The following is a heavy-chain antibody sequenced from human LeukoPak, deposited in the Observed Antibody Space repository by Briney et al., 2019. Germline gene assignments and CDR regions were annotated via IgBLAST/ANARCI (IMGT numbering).Heavy chain of an antibody. J-gene: IGHJ4*02. CDR3: ASALTTVTPHFHC. D-gene: IGHD4-17*01. V-gene: IGHV3-74*01. CDR2: IDTDGSSA. Sequence: GGSLRLSCAASGFTFSSYWMHWVRQPPGKGLVWVTRIDTDGSSATYADSVKGRLTISRDNAKNTVYLQMNSLRVEDTGVYYCASALTTVTPHFHCWGQGTLVTVSS. CDR1: GFTFSSYW.